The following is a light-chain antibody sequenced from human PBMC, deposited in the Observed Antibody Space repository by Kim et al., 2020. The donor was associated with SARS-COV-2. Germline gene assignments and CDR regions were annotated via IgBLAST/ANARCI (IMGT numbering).Light chain of an antibody. Sequence: SYELTQPPSVSVAPGKTARITCGGNNIGSKSVHWYQQRPGQAPVLVIFYDNSRPSGIPERFSGSNSGNTATLTISRVEAGDEADYYCQVWDSSSDHVIFGGGTQLT. CDR1: NIGSKS. CDR2: YDN. V-gene: IGLV3-21*04. CDR3: QVWDSSSDHVI. J-gene: IGLJ2*01.